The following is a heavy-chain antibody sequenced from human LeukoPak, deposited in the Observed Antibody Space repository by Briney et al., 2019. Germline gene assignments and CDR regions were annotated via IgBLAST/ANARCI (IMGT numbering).Heavy chain of an antibody. V-gene: IGHV1-69*13. CDR1: GGIFSRYA. D-gene: IGHD7-27*01. J-gene: IGHJ4*02. CDR3: ARGPANWGSYGY. CDR2: IIPIVVTA. Sequence: GASVKVSCKASGGIFSRYAINWVRQAPGQGLEWMGGIIPIVVTASYAQKFQGRVTITADESTSTAYMQLSSLRSEDTAVYYCARGPANWGSYGYWGQGTLVTVSS.